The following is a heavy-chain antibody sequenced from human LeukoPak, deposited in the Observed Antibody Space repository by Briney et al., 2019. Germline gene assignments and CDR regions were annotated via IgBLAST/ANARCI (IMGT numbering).Heavy chain of an antibody. V-gene: IGHV3-73*01. CDR3: TSMIVGAKRDY. J-gene: IGHJ4*02. D-gene: IGHD1-26*01. CDR2: IRSKANSYAS. Sequence: PGGSLRLSCAASGFTFSGSAMHWVRQASGKGLEWVGRIRSKANSYASAYAASVKGRFTISRDDSKNTAYLQMNSLKTEDTAVYYCTSMIVGAKRDYWGQGTLVTVSS. CDR1: GFTFSGSA.